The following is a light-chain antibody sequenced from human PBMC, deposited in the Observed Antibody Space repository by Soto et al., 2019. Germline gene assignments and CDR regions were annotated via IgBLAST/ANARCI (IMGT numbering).Light chain of an antibody. Sequence: DIVMTQSPDSLAVSLGERATINCKSSQSVLYSSNNKNFLAWYQQKPGQPPKLIISWASTRESGVADRFSGSGYETDFAISIRSLQAEDVAVYFCQDSYNSPWTFGEGTKVEIK. CDR2: WAS. J-gene: IGKJ1*01. V-gene: IGKV4-1*01. CDR1: QSVLYSSNNKNF. CDR3: QDSYNSPWT.